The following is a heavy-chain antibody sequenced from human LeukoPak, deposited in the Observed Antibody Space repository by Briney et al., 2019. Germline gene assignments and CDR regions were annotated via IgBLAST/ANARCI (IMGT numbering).Heavy chain of an antibody. D-gene: IGHD3-22*01. V-gene: IGHV3-48*03. CDR2: ISSSGSTI. Sequence: GGSLRLSCAASGFTFSSYEMNWVRQAPGKGLEWVSYISSSGSTIYYADSVKGRFTISRDNAKNTLYLQMNSLRAEDTAVYYCARDKSSYYYDSSGYSPSDYWGQGTLVTVSS. J-gene: IGHJ4*02. CDR1: GFTFSSYE. CDR3: ARDKSSYYYDSSGYSPSDY.